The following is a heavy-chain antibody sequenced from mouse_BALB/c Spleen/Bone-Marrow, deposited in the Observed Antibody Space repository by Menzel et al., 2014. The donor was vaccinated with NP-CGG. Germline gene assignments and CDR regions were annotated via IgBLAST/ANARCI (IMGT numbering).Heavy chain of an antibody. CDR2: IDPSDSET. Sequence: VQLVESGAELVRPGASVKLSCKASGYTFTSYWMNWVKQRPGQGLEWIGMIDPSDSETHYNQMFKDKATLAVDKSSSTAYMQLSSLTSEDSAVYYCAREEITTVVAPAYWGQGTLVTVSA. V-gene: IGHV1-61*01. D-gene: IGHD1-1*01. CDR3: AREEITTVVAPAY. CDR1: GYTFTSYW. J-gene: IGHJ3*01.